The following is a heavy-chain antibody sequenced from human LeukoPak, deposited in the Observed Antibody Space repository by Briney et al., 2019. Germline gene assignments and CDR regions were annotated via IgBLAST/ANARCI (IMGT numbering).Heavy chain of an antibody. CDR2: ISYDGSNK. Sequence: PGGSLRLSCAASGFTFSSYTMHWVRQAPGKGLEWVALISYDGSNKYYADSVKGRFTISRDNSKNTLFLQMNSLSSEDTAVYYCARSWEVLQNFDYWGQGTLVTVSS. J-gene: IGHJ4*02. V-gene: IGHV3-30*04. D-gene: IGHD1-26*01. CDR3: ARSWEVLQNFDY. CDR1: GFTFSSYT.